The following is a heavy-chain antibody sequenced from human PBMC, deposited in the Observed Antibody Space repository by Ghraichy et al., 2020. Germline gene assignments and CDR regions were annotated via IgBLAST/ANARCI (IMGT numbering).Heavy chain of an antibody. D-gene: IGHD3-3*01. CDR2: INPSGDIT. CDR1: GYTFTNHY. CDR3: ARDRSHTIFGVIRSYGMDV. V-gene: IGHV1-46*01. Sequence: ASLKVSCKASGYTFTNHYMHWVRQAPGQGLEWMGIINPSGDITRYTQRFQGRVTMTRDTSTSTVYMELSSLRSEDTAVYYCARDRSHTIFGVIRSYGMDVWGQGTTVTVSS. J-gene: IGHJ6*02.